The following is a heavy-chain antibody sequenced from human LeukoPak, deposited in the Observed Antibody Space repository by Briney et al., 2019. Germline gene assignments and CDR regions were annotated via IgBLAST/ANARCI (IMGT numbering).Heavy chain of an antibody. Sequence: ASVKVSCKASGYTFTGYYMHWVRQAPGQGLEWMGWINPNSGGTNYAQKFQGRVTMTRDTSISTAYMELSRLRSDDTAVYYCARDGALWFGELNFDYWGQGTLVTVSS. CDR3: ARDGALWFGELNFDY. CDR1: GYTFTGYY. D-gene: IGHD3-10*01. V-gene: IGHV1-2*02. J-gene: IGHJ4*02. CDR2: INPNSGGT.